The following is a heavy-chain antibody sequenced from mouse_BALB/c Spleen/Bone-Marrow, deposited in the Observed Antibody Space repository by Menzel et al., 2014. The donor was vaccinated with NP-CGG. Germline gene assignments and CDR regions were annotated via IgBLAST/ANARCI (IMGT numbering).Heavy chain of an antibody. V-gene: IGHV2-9*02. CDR1: GFSLTSYG. Sequence: VQRVESGPGLVAPSQSLSITCTVSGFSLTSYGVHWVRQPPGKGLEWLGVIWAGGGTNYNSALMSRLSISKDNPKSQVFLKMNSLQTADTAMYYCARDNYGSRVFDYWGQGTTLTVSS. J-gene: IGHJ2*01. CDR3: ARDNYGSRVFDY. CDR2: IWAGGGT. D-gene: IGHD1-1*01.